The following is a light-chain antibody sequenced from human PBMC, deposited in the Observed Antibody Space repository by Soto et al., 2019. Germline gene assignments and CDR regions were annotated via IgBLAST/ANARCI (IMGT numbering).Light chain of an antibody. CDR3: TSYAASNSYV. V-gene: IGLV2-8*01. CDR2: EVI. Sequence: QSALTQPPSASGSPGQSVTISCTGTSSDVGGYNYVSWYQQHPGKAPKLMIYEVIKRPSGVPDRFSGSKSGNTASLTVSGLQAEDEADYYCTSYAASNSYVFGTGTKVTVL. J-gene: IGLJ1*01. CDR1: SSDVGGYNY.